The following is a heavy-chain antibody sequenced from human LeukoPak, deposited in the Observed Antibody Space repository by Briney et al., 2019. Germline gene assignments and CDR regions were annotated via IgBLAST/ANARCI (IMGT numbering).Heavy chain of an antibody. CDR3: AKGPVSAIVGATTLNY. CDR2: LSGSTGST. J-gene: IGHJ4*02. V-gene: IGHV3-23*01. D-gene: IGHD1-26*01. Sequence: PGGSLRLLCAASGLPYNKYAMICARHPPGKGLEWFSLLSGSTGSTSYADSVKGRSSISRDKSKNTVYLQMTSLRVEDTAVYYCAKGPVSAIVGATTLNYWGQGTLVTVSS. CDR1: GLPYNKYA.